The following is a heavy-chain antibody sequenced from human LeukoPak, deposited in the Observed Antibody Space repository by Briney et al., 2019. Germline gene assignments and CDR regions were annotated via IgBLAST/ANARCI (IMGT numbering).Heavy chain of an antibody. Sequence: ASVKVSCKASGYTFTSYYMHWVRQAPGQGLEWMGIINPSGGSTSYAQKFQGRVTMTRDTSKNQFSLKLSSVTAADTAVYYCARAVDYYDSSGYFLDYWGQGTLVTVSS. D-gene: IGHD3-22*01. V-gene: IGHV1-46*01. CDR2: INPSGGST. CDR3: ARAVDYYDSSGYFLDY. J-gene: IGHJ4*02. CDR1: GYTFTSYY.